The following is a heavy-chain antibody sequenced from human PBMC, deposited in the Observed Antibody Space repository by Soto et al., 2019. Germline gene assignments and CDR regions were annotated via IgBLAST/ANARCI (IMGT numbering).Heavy chain of an antibody. Sequence: PGGSLSLSCVGSGFTLSSYAIYWVRQAPGKGLEWEALISYDGTNKHYADAVKGRFSISRDNSKKTVSLQMNSLTTEDTALYYCARARGYCSGGSCYSPGTATHYAMDVWGQGTTVTVSS. CDR3: ARARGYCSGGSCYSPGTATHYAMDV. D-gene: IGHD2-15*01. J-gene: IGHJ6*02. CDR1: GFTLSSYA. V-gene: IGHV3-30*04. CDR2: ISYDGTNK.